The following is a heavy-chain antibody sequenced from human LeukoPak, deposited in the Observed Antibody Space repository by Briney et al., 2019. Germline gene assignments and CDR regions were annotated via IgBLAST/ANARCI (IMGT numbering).Heavy chain of an antibody. J-gene: IGHJ6*03. V-gene: IGHV3-30*18. CDR1: GFTFSSYG. D-gene: IGHD3-16*01. CDR2: ISYDGSNK. CDR3: AKDRDTRLGDYMDV. Sequence: GGSLRLSCAASGFTFSSYGMHWVRQAPGKGLEWVAVISYDGSNKYYADSVKGRFTISRDNSKNTLYLQMNSLRAEDTAVYYCAKDRDTRLGDYMDVWGKGTTVTVSS.